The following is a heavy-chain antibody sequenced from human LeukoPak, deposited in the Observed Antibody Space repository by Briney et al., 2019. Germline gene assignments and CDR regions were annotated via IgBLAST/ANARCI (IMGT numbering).Heavy chain of an antibody. Sequence: SETLSLTCTVSGGSISSYYWSWIRQPAGKGLEWIGRISTSGSTNYNPSLKSRVTMSVDTSNNQFSLKLSSVTAADTAVYYCARVSHYYDSSGYYYVRAFDIWGQGAMVTVSS. V-gene: IGHV4-4*07. CDR3: ARVSHYYDSSGYYYVRAFDI. J-gene: IGHJ3*02. CDR1: GGSISSYY. D-gene: IGHD3-22*01. CDR2: ISTSGST.